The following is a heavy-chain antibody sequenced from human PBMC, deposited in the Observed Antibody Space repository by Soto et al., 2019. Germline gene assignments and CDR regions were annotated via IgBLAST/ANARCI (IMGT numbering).Heavy chain of an antibody. CDR1: GGSFSGYY. J-gene: IGHJ6*02. V-gene: IGHV4-34*01. Sequence: QVQLQQWGAGLLKPSETLSLTCAVYGGSFSGYYWSWIRQPPGKGLEWIGEISHSGSTNYNPSLKSRVTISVDTSKNQFSLKLSSVTAADTAVYYCARGDTIFPYYYYYGMDVWGQGTTVTVSS. D-gene: IGHD3-3*01. CDR2: ISHSGST. CDR3: ARGDTIFPYYYYYGMDV.